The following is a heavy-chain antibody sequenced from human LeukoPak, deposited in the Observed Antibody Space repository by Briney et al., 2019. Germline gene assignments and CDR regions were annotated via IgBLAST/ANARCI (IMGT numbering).Heavy chain of an antibody. CDR1: GGSISSYY. J-gene: IGHJ4*02. Sequence: PSETLSLTCTVSGGSISSYYWSWIRQPPGKGLEWIGYIYYSGSTNYNPSLKSRVTISVDTSKNQFSLKLSSVTAADTAVYYCAKDDWDTAMDLSFDYWGQGTLVTVSS. CDR3: AKDDWDTAMDLSFDY. D-gene: IGHD5-18*01. CDR2: IYYSGST. V-gene: IGHV4-59*01.